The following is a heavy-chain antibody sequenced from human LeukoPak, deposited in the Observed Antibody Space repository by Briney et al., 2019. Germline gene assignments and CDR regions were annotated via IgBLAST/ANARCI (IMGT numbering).Heavy chain of an antibody. CDR1: GYTFTSYD. CDR2: MNPNRGNT. D-gene: IGHD3-3*01. V-gene: IGHV1-8*01. Sequence: ASVKVSCKASGYTFTSYDINWVRQATGQGLEWMGWMNPNRGNTGYAQKFQGRITITRSTSMSTAYMELSSLRSDDTAVYYCARGDYYDFRRGAFDIWGQGTLVTVSS. J-gene: IGHJ3*02. CDR3: ARGDYYDFRRGAFDI.